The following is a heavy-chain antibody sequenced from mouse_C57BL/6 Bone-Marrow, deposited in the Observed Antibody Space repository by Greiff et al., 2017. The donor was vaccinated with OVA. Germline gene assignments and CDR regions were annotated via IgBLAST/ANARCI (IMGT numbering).Heavy chain of an antibody. D-gene: IGHD1-1*01. J-gene: IGHJ1*03. CDR3: ARRTVVATRYFDV. V-gene: IGHV15-2*01. CDR2: ILPSIGRT. Sequence: QVQLQQSGSELRSPGSSVKLSCKDFDSEVFPIAYMSWVRQKPGHGFEWIGGILPSIGRTTYGEKFEDKATLDADTLSNTAYLELNSLTSEDSAIYYCARRTVVATRYFDVWGTGTTVTVSS. CDR1: DSEVFPIAY.